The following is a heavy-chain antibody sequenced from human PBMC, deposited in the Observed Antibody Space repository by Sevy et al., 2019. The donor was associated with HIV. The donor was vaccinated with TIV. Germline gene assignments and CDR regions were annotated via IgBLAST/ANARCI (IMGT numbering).Heavy chain of an antibody. D-gene: IGHD2-2*01. CDR2: IIPIFGTA. V-gene: IGHV1-69*13. J-gene: IGHJ4*02. Sequence: ASVKVSCKASGGTFSSYAISWVRQAPGQGLEWMGGIIPIFGTANYAQKFQGRVTITADESTSTAYMELSSLRSEDTAVYYCARGDGGYCSSTSCYGFDYWGQGTLVTVSS. CDR1: GGTFSSYA. CDR3: ARGDGGYCSSTSCYGFDY.